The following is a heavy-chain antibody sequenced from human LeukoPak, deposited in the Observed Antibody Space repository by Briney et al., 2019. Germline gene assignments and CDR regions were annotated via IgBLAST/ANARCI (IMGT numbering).Heavy chain of an antibody. CDR2: IYTSGST. D-gene: IGHD3-9*01. J-gene: IGHJ4*02. V-gene: IGHV4-4*07. Sequence: SETLSLTCTVSGGSISSYYWSWIRQPAGKGLEWIGRIYTSGSTNYNPSLKSRVTMSVDTSKNQFSLKLRSVTAADTAVYYCARASPYYDLLTGYYPHFDYWGQGTLVTVSS. CDR3: ARASPYYDLLTGYYPHFDY. CDR1: GGSISSYY.